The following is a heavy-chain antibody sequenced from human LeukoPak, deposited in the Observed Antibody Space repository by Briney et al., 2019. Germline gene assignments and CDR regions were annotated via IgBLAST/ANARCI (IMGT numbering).Heavy chain of an antibody. J-gene: IGHJ4*02. D-gene: IGHD2/OR15-2a*01. CDR3: ARGEAYFDLDY. Sequence: GGSLRLSCAASGFTFSSYCMNWVRQAPGKGLEWVSFISSSGGTIYYADSVKGRFSISRDNAKNSLYLQMNSLRAEDTAVYYCARGEAYFDLDYWGQGTLVTVSS. CDR2: ISSSGGTI. CDR1: GFTFSSYC. V-gene: IGHV3-48*04.